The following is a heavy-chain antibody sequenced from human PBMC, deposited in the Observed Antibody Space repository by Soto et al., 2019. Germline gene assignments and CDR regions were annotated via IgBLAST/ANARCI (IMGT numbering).Heavy chain of an antibody. CDR1: GYTLSDFY. Sequence: ASVKVSCKVSGYTLSDFYMHWVKQAPGKGLEWMGLADPEDAETIYAEKFQGRVTIIADTSTDTAYMELSSLRSDDTAVYYCATAFRARLGWFDPWGQGTQVTVSS. CDR2: ADPEDAET. J-gene: IGHJ5*02. V-gene: IGHV1-69-2*01. CDR3: ATAFRARLGWFDP. D-gene: IGHD3-10*01.